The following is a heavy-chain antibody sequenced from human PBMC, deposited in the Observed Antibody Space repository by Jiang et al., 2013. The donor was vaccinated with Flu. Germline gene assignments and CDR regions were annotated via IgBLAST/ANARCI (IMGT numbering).Heavy chain of an antibody. V-gene: IGHV5-51*01. J-gene: IGHJ6*03. CDR1: GFPFTGYY. CDR3: ARGGHTYYYYYYMDV. Sequence: SLKISCKGSGFPFTGYYIGWVRQVPGKGLEWMAIIHPENSDTRYSPSFQGQVTISADKSISTAYLQWSSLKASDTAMYYCARGGHTYYYYYYMDVWGKGTTVTVSS. CDR2: IHPENSDT. D-gene: IGHD1-26*01.